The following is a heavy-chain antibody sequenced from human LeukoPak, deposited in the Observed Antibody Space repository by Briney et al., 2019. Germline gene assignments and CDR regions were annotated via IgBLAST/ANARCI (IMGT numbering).Heavy chain of an antibody. CDR3: ARQMTTFTTGRTFDI. CDR1: GGSFSGYY. CDR2: VYYSGST. Sequence: SETLSLTCSVSGGSFSGYYWSWIRQPPGQGLEWIGYVYYSGSTNYNPSLKSRVTISVDSSKNQFSLKLSSVTAADTAIYYCARQMTTFTTGRTFDIWGQGTMVTVSS. V-gene: IGHV4-59*01. D-gene: IGHD4-17*01. J-gene: IGHJ3*02.